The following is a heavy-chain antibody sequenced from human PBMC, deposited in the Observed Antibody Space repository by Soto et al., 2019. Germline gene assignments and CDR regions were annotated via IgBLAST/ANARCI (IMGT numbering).Heavy chain of an antibody. CDR1: GFSLSTSGVG. V-gene: IGHV2-5*02. Sequence: QIILKESTPTLVKPTQTLTLTCTFSGFSLSTSGVGVGWIRQPPGKALEWLALIYWDDDRRYSPSLKSRLTITKDTSKNQVVLTMTNIDPVDTATYYYAHSPWTGTKAYFDYWGQGTLVTVSS. J-gene: IGHJ4*02. CDR2: IYWDDDR. D-gene: IGHD1-1*01. CDR3: AHSPWTGTKAYFDY.